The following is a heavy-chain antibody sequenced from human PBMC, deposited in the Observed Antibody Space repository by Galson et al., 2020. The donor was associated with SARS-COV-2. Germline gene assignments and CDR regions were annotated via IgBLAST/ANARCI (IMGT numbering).Heavy chain of an antibody. J-gene: IGHJ6*02. CDR1: GFSLSSHW. V-gene: IGHV3-7*03. CDR2: IKEDGSEK. Sequence: GESLKISCTASGFSLSSHWMSWVRQAPGKGLEWVANIKEDGSEKHYVDIGKGRFTIPRDNAKNSLYLQMNSLRAEDTAVYHCAGEDSSSSANYDGMDVWGQGSTVTVSS. CDR3: AGEDSSSSANYDGMDV. D-gene: IGHD6-6*01.